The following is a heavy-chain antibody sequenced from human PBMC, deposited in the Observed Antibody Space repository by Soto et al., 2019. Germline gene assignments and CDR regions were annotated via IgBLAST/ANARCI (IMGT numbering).Heavy chain of an antibody. CDR1: GGSISSSY. J-gene: IGHJ4*02. D-gene: IGHD6-13*01. CDR2: IYYSGTT. CDR3: ARGAAAFDY. Sequence: SETLSLTCTVSGGSISSSYWSWIRQPPGKGLEWIGYIYYSGTTNYNPSLKSRVTISVDTSKNQFSLKLNSVTAADTAVYYCARGAAAFDYWGQGTLVTVSS. V-gene: IGHV4-59*01.